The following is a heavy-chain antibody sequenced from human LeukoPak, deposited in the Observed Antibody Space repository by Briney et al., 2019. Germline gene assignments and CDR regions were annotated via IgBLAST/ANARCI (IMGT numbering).Heavy chain of an antibody. CDR3: ARLIDGDYANTHFDY. CDR1: GGSISIYY. J-gene: IGHJ4*02. D-gene: IGHD4-17*01. Sequence: SETLSLTCTVSGGSISIYYWSWIRQPPGKGLEWIGSIHNSGNTYYNLSLKSRVTISVDTSKNQFSLKVTSVTAADTAMYYCARLIDGDYANTHFDYWGQGTRVTVSS. V-gene: IGHV4-59*08. CDR2: IHNSGNT.